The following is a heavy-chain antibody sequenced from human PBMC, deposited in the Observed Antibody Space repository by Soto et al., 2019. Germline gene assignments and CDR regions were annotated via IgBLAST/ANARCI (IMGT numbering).Heavy chain of an antibody. D-gene: IGHD2-2*01. Sequence: PGGSLRLSCAASGFTFSSYAMYWVRQAPGKGLEWVALMSYDGSNRYYPDSVKGRFTISRDNSKNTLYLQMNSLRLGDTAVYYCARALGYCSSTSCTKPGGYGMDVWGQGTTVTVSS. CDR3: ARALGYCSSTSCTKPGGYGMDV. J-gene: IGHJ6*02. CDR2: MSYDGSNR. V-gene: IGHV3-30-3*01. CDR1: GFTFSSYA.